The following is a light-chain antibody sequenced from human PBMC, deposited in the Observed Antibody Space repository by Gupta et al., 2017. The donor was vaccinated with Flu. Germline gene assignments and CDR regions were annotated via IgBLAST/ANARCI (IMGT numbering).Light chain of an antibody. CDR3: HHYSDWPLT. CDR1: QNVRNN. CDR2: VVS. Sequence: EIVMTQSPATLPVSPGERATLSCMASQNVRNNFLAWYQQKPGQAPRLLMHVVSTRATGIPARFSGSGSGTEFTLTSISLQAEDFAVYYCHHYSDWPLTFGGGTKVVIK. V-gene: IGKV3-15*01. J-gene: IGKJ4*01.